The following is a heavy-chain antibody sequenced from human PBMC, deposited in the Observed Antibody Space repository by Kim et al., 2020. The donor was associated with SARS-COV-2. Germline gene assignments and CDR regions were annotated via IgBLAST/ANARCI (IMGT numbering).Heavy chain of an antibody. CDR1: GFTFSTFW. D-gene: IGHD1-26*01. J-gene: IGHJ4*01. CDR3: ARDAWAQGWTDGFDY. Sequence: GRSLRLSCVASGFTFSTFWMSWVRQAPGKGLEWVANINQHGSETKYVDSVKGRFTIFRDNGKDSVYLQMNNLRAEDRAVYYCARDAWAQGWTDGFDYWG. V-gene: IGHV3-7*01. CDR2: INQHGSET.